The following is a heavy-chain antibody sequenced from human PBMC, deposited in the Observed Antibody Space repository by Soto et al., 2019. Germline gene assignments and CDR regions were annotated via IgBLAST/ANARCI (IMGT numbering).Heavy chain of an antibody. Sequence: ASVKVSCKASGYTLTSYGISWVRQAPGQGLEWMGWISTLKGNTHYAQKLQGRVTMTTGTSTSTVYMELRSLRSDDTAVYYCARDYSGDTAMADYGMDVWGQGTTVTVSS. CDR2: ISTLKGNT. D-gene: IGHD5-18*01. CDR1: GYTLTSYG. V-gene: IGHV1-18*04. J-gene: IGHJ6*02. CDR3: ARDYSGDTAMADYGMDV.